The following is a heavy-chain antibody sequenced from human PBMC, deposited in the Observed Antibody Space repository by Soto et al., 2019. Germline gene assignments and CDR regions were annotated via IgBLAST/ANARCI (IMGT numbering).Heavy chain of an antibody. CDR2: IYWDDDE. Sequence: QITLKESGPTQVKPTQTLTLTCSFSGFSLNTDGEGVGWVRQPPGEALEWLALIYWDDDERYSPSPKTRLTITKDPSKIQVVLIMTNMDPVDTATYYCAHSRNLITEDAQVGDFDYWGQGTLVTVSS. J-gene: IGHJ4*02. V-gene: IGHV2-5*02. CDR3: AHSRNLITEDAQVGDFDY. D-gene: IGHD3-10*01. CDR1: GFSLNTDGEG.